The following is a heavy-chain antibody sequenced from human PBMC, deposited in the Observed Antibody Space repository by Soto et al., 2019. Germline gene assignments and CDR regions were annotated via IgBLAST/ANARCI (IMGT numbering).Heavy chain of an antibody. Sequence: PGGSLRLSCAASGFTFSSYSISWVRQAPGKGLEWVSAISGSGGSTYYADSVKGRFTISRDNSKNTLYLQMNSLRAEDTAVYYCAKETLTSWTPLYYFDYLGQGTLVTFCS. J-gene: IGHJ4*02. CDR2: ISGSGGST. D-gene: IGHD1-1*01. V-gene: IGHV3-23*01. CDR3: AKETLTSWTPLYYFDY. CDR1: GFTFSSYS.